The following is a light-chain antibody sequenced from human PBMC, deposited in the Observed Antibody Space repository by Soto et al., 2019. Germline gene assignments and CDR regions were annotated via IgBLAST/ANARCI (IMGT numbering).Light chain of an antibody. J-gene: IGKJ3*01. Sequence: EMVMTQSPATLSVSPGERATLSCRASQSVSTNLAWYQQKPGQAPRLLIYGASTRATGIPARFSGSGSGTEFTLTIRSLQSEDFAVYYCQQYNNWPYTFGPGTRVDIK. CDR2: GAS. CDR3: QQYNNWPYT. CDR1: QSVSTN. V-gene: IGKV3-15*01.